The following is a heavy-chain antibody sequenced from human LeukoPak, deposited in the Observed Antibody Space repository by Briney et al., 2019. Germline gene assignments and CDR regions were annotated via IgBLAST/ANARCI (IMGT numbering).Heavy chain of an antibody. J-gene: IGHJ4*02. CDR1: VFIVKSNY. CDR3: ATDSAHYGGNSGLDY. Sequence: AGGSLRLSCAASVFIVKSNYMSWVRQVPGKGLEWVSVIYYGGSTYHADSVKGRFTISRDNSRNTVYLQMNSLRAEDTAVYYCATDSAHYGGNSGLDYWGQGTLVTVSS. D-gene: IGHD4-23*01. CDR2: IYYGGST. V-gene: IGHV3-66*01.